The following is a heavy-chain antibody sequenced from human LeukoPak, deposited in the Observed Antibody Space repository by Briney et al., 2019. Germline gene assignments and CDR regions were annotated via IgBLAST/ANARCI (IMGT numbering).Heavy chain of an antibody. V-gene: IGHV4-39*02. CDR3: LRDQDCSGGDCQVC. J-gene: IGHJ4*02. D-gene: IGHD2-15*01. Sequence: PSETLSLTCTVSGGSLSSGNYQWGWLRQPPGKGLEGIALISHSGTTYYNPSLKSRFTMSVATSKNRCSLKLTSVTAADTAVYYCLRDQDCSGGDCQVCWGQGTLVTVSS. CDR2: ISHSGTT. CDR1: GGSLSSGNYQ.